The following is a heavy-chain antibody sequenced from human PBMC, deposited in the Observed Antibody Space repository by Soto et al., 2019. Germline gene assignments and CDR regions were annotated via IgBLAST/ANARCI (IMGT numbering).Heavy chain of an antibody. J-gene: IGHJ4*02. D-gene: IGHD6-13*01. CDR1: GGSISSYY. CDR2: IYYSGST. Sequence: SETLSLTCTVSGGSISSYYWSWIRQPPGKGLEWIGYIYYSGSTNYNPSLKSRVTISVDTSKNQFSLKLSSVTAADTAVYYCARSIAAAGFDYWGQGTLVTVSS. V-gene: IGHV4-59*01. CDR3: ARSIAAAGFDY.